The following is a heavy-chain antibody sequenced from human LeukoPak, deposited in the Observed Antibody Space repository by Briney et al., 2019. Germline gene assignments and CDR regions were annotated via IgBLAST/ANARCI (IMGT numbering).Heavy chain of an antibody. J-gene: IGHJ4*02. V-gene: IGHV1-2*02. Sequence: ASVKVSCKASGYTFTGYSIHWVRQAPGQGLEWMGWINPNSGGTNYAQKFQGRVTMTRDTSISTSYMQLSRLRSDDTAVYYCARVDWYYSSGWLYYFDYWGQGTLVTVSS. CDR3: ARVDWYYSSGWLYYFDY. CDR1: GYTFTGYS. CDR2: INPNSGGT. D-gene: IGHD6-19*01.